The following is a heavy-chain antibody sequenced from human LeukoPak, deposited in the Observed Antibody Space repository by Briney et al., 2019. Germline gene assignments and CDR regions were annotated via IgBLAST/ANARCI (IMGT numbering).Heavy chain of an antibody. J-gene: IGHJ1*01. Sequence: NSSETLSLTCAVYGGTFSGYYWSWIRQPPGKGLEWIGEINHSGSTNYNPSLKSRVTISVDTSKNQFSLKLSSVTAADTAVYYCARWDHRDGDFQHWGQGTLVTASS. V-gene: IGHV4-34*09. CDR2: INHSGST. D-gene: IGHD5-24*01. CDR1: GGTFSGYY. CDR3: ARWDHRDGDFQH.